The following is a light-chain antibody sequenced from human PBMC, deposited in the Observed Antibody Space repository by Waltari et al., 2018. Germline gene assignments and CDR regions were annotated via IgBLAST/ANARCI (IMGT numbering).Light chain of an antibody. Sequence: QSALTQPSSVSGSPGQSITISCTASTSDIVDYNYVSWYQQPPGKAPKPVIYDVNNRPAGISTRFSGSKAGNTASLAISGLQAEDEADYYCSSYTSLTNLFVVFGGGTKVTVL. V-gene: IGLV2-14*03. CDR1: TSDIVDYNY. J-gene: IGLJ2*01. CDR3: SSYTSLTNLFVV. CDR2: DVN.